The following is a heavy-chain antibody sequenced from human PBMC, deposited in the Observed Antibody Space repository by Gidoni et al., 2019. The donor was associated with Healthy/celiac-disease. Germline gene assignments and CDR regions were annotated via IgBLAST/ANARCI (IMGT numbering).Heavy chain of an antibody. CDR3: ARGLLRLWFRELLSSGGAFDI. CDR2: INHSGST. CDR1: GGSFSGYY. J-gene: IGHJ3*02. Sequence: QVQLQPWGAGLLKPSETLSLTCAVYGGSFSGYYWSWIRQPPGKGLEWIGEINHSGSTNYNPSLKSRVTISVDTSKNQFSLKLSSVTAADTAVYYCARGLLRLWFRELLSSGGAFDIWGQGTMVTVSS. V-gene: IGHV4-34*01. D-gene: IGHD3-10*01.